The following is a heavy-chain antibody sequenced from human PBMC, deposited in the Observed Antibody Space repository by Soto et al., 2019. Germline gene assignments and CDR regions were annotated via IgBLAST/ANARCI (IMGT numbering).Heavy chain of an antibody. V-gene: IGHV4-59*08. CDR3: ARHFGWLQSLDF. Sequence: SETLSLTCTVSGGSISSYYWSWIRQPPGKGLEWIGYVYYSGSTNYNPSLKSRVTISVDTSKNQFSLRLSSVTAADTAVYYCARHFGWLQSLDFWGQGTLVTVSS. J-gene: IGHJ4*02. D-gene: IGHD6-19*01. CDR2: VYYSGST. CDR1: GGSISSYY.